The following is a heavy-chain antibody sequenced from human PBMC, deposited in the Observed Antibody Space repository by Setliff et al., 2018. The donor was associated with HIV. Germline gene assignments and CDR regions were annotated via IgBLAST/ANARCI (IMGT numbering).Heavy chain of an antibody. CDR3: TSGERGYSGYDIDY. J-gene: IGHJ4*02. V-gene: IGHV3-49*04. CDR1: GFNFGDYT. Sequence: GGSLRLSCTASGFNFGDYTMNWVRQAPGKGPEWIGLIKNKTYGGTTEYAASVKGRFTISRDDSKSIAYLQMNSLKTEDTAVYYCTSGERGYSGYDIDYWGQGTLVTSPQ. CDR2: IKNKTYGGTT. D-gene: IGHD5-12*01.